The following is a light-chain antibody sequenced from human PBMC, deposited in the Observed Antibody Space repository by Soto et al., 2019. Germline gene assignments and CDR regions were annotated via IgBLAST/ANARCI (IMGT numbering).Light chain of an antibody. CDR3: QQYYSYPKT. V-gene: IGKV1-8*01. CDR2: AAS. Sequence: AIRMTQSPSSFSASTGDRVTITCRASQSISSYLAWYQQKPGKAPKLLIYAASTLQSGVPSMFSGSGSGTDFTLTISCLQSEDFATYYCQQYYSYPKTFGQGTKVEIK. CDR1: QSISSY. J-gene: IGKJ1*01.